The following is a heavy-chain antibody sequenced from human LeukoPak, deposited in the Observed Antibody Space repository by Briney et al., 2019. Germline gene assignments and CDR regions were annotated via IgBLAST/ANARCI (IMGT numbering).Heavy chain of an antibody. V-gene: IGHV3-7*01. CDR2: INQDGSQT. CDR1: GITFSNYR. D-gene: IGHD4-11*01. Sequence: GGSLRLSCAASGITFSNYRISWVRQPPGKGLDWVAHINQDGSQTSYVDSVKGRFTISRDNAKSALYLQMNSLRAEDTAVYYCARWRGQQSEFDLWGQGNLVSVSS. J-gene: IGHJ4*02. CDR3: ARWRGQQSEFDL.